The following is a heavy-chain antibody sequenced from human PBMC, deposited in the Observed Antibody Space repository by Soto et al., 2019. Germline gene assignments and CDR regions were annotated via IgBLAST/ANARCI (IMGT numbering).Heavy chain of an antibody. CDR1: GFSLSPSGMC. D-gene: IGHD6-6*01. J-gene: IGHJ6*03. Sequence: SGPTLVNPTQTLTLTCTFSGFSLSPSGMCVSWIRQPPGKALEWLARIDWDDDKYYSTSLKTRLTISKDTSKNQVVLTMTNMDPVDTATYYCARIREYSSSSVYYYYMDVWGKGTTVTVSS. CDR3: ARIREYSSSSVYYYYMDV. V-gene: IGHV2-70*11. CDR2: IDWDDDK.